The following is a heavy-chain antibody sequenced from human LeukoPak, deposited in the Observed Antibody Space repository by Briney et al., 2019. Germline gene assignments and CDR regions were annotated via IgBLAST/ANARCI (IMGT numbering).Heavy chain of an antibody. Sequence: SETLSLTCTVSGVSGAPFTSYHWSWIRQSAGKGLEWIGRIYASGTTNYNPPLKSRVTMSVDTSKKQFSLKLSSVTAADTAVYYCAKDAGYMYGRTHYFDFWGQGTLVTVSS. D-gene: IGHD5-18*01. CDR2: IYASGTT. V-gene: IGHV4-4*07. CDR1: GAPFTSYH. J-gene: IGHJ4*02. CDR3: AKDAGYMYGRTHYFDF.